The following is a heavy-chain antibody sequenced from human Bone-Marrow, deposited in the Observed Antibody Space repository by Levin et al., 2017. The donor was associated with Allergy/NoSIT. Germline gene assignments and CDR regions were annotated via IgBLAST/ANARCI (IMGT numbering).Heavy chain of an antibody. V-gene: IGHV5-51*01. D-gene: IGHD5-18*01. CDR1: GFAFTSYS. CDR2: ISPGNSKT. J-gene: IGHJ6*02. CDR3: ARVDGYTEPSVYIYGLDV. Sequence: GESLKISCKVFGFAFTSYSIGWVRQMPGKGLEWTGIISPGNSKTLYSPSFEGQVTFSVEKSTSTAYLQWISLKTSDSATYFCARVDGYTEPSVYIYGLDVWGQGTTVIVSS.